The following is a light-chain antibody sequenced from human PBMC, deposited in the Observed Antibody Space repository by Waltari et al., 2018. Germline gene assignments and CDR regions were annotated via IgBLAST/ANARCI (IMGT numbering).Light chain of an antibody. CDR2: HAS. CDR1: QSISKY. J-gene: IGKJ1*01. Sequence: EIMLTQSPGTLSLSPGERATLSCKASQSISKYLAWYQQTPGQAPRLLIYHASSRAPCIPDRFSGSGSETDFSLTISRLEPGDFAVYYCQHYVRLPATFGQGTNVEIK. CDR3: QHYVRLPAT. V-gene: IGKV3-20*01.